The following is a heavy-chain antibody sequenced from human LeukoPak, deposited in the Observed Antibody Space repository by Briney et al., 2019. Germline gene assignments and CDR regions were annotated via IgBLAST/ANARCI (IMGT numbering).Heavy chain of an antibody. V-gene: IGHV5-51*01. J-gene: IGHJ4*02. CDR3: ARLNYYDSSGSYSALDY. Sequence: GESLKISCTGSGYSFSGYWIGWVRQMPGKGLESMGIIYPGDSDTRYSPSFEGQVTLSADKSITTAYLQWSSLKASDTAMYYCARLNYYDSSGSYSALDYWGQGTLVTVSS. CDR1: GYSFSGYW. D-gene: IGHD3-22*01. CDR2: IYPGDSDT.